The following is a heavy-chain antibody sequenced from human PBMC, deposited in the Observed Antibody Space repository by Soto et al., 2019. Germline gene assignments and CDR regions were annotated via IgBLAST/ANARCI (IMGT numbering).Heavy chain of an antibody. V-gene: IGHV1-2*06. CDR2: INPNSGGT. CDR1: GYTFTGYY. D-gene: IGHD2-8*01. Sequence: ASVKVSCKASGYTFTGYYMHWVRQAPGQGLEWMGRINPNSGGTNYAQKFQGRVTMTRDTSISTAYMELSRLRSDDTAVYYCARGDIVLMVYAMGSMYNWFDPWGQGTLVTVYS. CDR3: ARGDIVLMVYAMGSMYNWFDP. J-gene: IGHJ5*02.